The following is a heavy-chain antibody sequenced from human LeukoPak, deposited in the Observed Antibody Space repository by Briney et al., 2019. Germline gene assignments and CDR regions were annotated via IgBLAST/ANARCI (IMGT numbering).Heavy chain of an antibody. CDR1: GFTVSSNY. V-gene: IGHV3-53*01. Sequence: PGGSLRLSCAASGFTVSSNYMSWVRQAPGKGLEWVSVIYSGGSTYYADSVKGRFTISRDDSKNTLYLQMNSLKTEDTAVYYCTTDAYGDYPFDYWGQGTLVTVSS. CDR2: IYSGGST. J-gene: IGHJ4*02. CDR3: TTDAYGDYPFDY. D-gene: IGHD4-17*01.